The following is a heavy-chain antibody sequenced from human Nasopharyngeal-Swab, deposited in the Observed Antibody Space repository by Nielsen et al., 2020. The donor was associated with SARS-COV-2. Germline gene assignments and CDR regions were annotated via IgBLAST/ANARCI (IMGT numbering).Heavy chain of an antibody. V-gene: IGHV3-23*01. Sequence: GESLKISCVVSGFIFSRSAMTWVRQAPGKGPEWVSGISASGGSTYYADSVKGRFTISRDNSKNILYLQMNSLTVEDTAVYYCAKENQLTRFDYWGQGTLVTVSS. CDR1: GFIFSRSA. CDR2: ISASGGST. J-gene: IGHJ4*02. D-gene: IGHD1-14*01. CDR3: AKENQLTRFDY.